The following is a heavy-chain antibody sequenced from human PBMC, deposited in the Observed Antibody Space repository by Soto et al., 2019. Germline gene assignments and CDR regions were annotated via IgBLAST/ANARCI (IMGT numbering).Heavy chain of an antibody. CDR1: GGSISSGGYY. Sequence: SETLSLTCTVSGGSISSGGYYWSWIRQHPGKGLEWIGYIYYSGSTYYNPSLKSRVTISVDTSKNQFSLRLSSVTAADTAVYYCARRGTYYYDSSGYYYFDYWGQGTLVTVSS. V-gene: IGHV4-31*03. CDR3: ARRGTYYYDSSGYYYFDY. J-gene: IGHJ4*02. CDR2: IYYSGST. D-gene: IGHD3-22*01.